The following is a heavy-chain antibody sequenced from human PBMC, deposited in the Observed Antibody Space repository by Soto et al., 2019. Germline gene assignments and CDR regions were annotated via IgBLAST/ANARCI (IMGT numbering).Heavy chain of an antibody. CDR2: IIPIFGTA. Sequence: QVQLVQSGAEVKKPGSSVKVSCKASGGTFSSYAISWVRQAPGQGLEWMGGIIPIFGTANYAQKFQGRVTMTADESTSTAYMELSRLSSEDTAVYYCARGRYCSSTSCYSSGNWFEPWGQGTLVTVSS. V-gene: IGHV1-69*01. J-gene: IGHJ5*02. CDR3: ARGRYCSSTSCYSSGNWFEP. D-gene: IGHD2-2*01. CDR1: GGTFSSYA.